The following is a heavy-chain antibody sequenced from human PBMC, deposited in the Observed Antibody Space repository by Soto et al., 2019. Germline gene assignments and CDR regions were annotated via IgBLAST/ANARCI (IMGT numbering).Heavy chain of an antibody. CDR3: AHAFGGTSWPNDAFDV. V-gene: IGHV2-5*02. D-gene: IGHD3-16*01. CDR2: IYWDDDT. CDR1: GFSFTADGVC. Sequence: QITLKESGPTLVKPTQTLTLTCIFSGFSFTADGVCVGWIRQPPGKALEWLALIYWDDDTRSRASLKSRLTSTKDSYKNQVVLTMTNMDPVDTATYYCAHAFGGTSWPNDAFDVWGQGTVVTVSS. J-gene: IGHJ3*01.